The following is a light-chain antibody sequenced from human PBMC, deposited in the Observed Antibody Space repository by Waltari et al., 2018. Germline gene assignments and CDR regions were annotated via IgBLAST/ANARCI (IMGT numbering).Light chain of an antibody. CDR1: ESDLGASSF. CDR2: EVS. CDR3: SSYTTSSAPGV. Sequence: QSALTQPAPVSGSPGQAITISCPGTESDLGASSFVSWYQPHPGNAPHLIIYEVSNRPSGISNRFSASKSGNTASLTISGLQAEDEADYYCSSYTTSSAPGVFGTGTRVTVL. V-gene: IGLV2-14*01. J-gene: IGLJ1*01.